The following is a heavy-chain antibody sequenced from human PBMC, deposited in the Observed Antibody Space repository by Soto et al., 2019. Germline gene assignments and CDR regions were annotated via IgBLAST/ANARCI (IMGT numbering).Heavy chain of an antibody. J-gene: IGHJ5*02. V-gene: IGHV4-31*03. CDR1: GGSISSGGYY. CDR2: IYYSGST. D-gene: IGHD2-8*01. CDR3: ARESGCTNGVCYTFQGTGWFDP. Sequence: QVQLQESGPGLVKPSQTLSLTCTVSGGSISSGGYYWSWIRQHPGKGLEWIGYIYYSGSTYYNPSLKSRVNISVDPSTNTFYMKLWSVTAADTAVYYCARESGCTNGVCYTFQGTGWFDPWGQGTLVTVSS.